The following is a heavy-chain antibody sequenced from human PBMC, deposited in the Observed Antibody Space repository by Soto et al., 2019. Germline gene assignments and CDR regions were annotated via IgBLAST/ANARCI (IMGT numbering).Heavy chain of an antibody. CDR3: AKGVPSPTQHAFDI. J-gene: IGHJ3*02. CDR2: ITNTGTST. CDR1: GFTYSFYS. V-gene: IGHV3-48*04. Sequence: PGGSLRPSCAASGFTYSFYSMNWVRQAPGKGLEWISYITNTGTSTNYADSVRGRLTISRDNSKNTVSLEMNSLRTKDTAAYYCAKGVPSPTQHAFDIWGQGTMVTVSS.